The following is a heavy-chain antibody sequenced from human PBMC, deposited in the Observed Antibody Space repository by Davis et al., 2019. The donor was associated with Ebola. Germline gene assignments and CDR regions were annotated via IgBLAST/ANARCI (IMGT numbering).Heavy chain of an antibody. J-gene: IGHJ4*02. Sequence: SETLSLTFAVYGGSFSGYYWSWIRQPPGKGLEWIGEINHSGSTNYNPSLKSRVTISVDTSKNQFSLKLSSVTAADTAVYYCARRSSSSFDYWGQGTLVTVSS. CDR1: GGSFSGYY. CDR3: ARRSSSSFDY. V-gene: IGHV4-34*01. D-gene: IGHD6-6*01. CDR2: INHSGST.